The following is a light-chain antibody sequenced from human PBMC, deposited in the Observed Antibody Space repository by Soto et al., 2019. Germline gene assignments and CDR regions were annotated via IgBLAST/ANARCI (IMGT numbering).Light chain of an antibody. Sequence: QSALTQPASVSGSPGQSITISRTGTSSDIGGYNYVSWYQQHPGKAPKLIIHDVSNRPSGVSNHFSGSKSGNTASLTISGLQAEDEADYYCSSYTSSSTWVFGGGTKVTVL. V-gene: IGLV2-14*01. CDR2: DVS. CDR3: SSYTSSSTWV. CDR1: SSDIGGYNY. J-gene: IGLJ3*02.